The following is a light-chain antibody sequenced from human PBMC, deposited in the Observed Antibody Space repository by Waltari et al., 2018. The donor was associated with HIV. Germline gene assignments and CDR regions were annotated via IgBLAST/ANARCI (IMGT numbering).Light chain of an antibody. J-gene: IGLJ3*02. CDR1: SSDVGGYNY. CDR2: DVS. Sequence: QSALTQPPSVSGSPGQSVTISCTGTSSDVGGYNYVSWYQQHPGKAPKLMIYDVSKRPSGVSTRFSGSKSGNPASLTISGLQAEDEADYYCSSYTSSSTWVFGGGTKLTVL. CDR3: SSYTSSSTWV. V-gene: IGLV2-14*01.